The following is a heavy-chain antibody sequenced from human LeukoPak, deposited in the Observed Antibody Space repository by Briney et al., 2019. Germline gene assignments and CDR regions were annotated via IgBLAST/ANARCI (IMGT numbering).Heavy chain of an antibody. CDR2: INPNSGGT. CDR1: GYTFTGYY. D-gene: IGHD2-15*01. CDR3: ARVGDCSGGSCYYYYGMDV. Sequence: ASVKVSCKASGYTFTGYYMHWVRQAPGQGLEWMGWINPNSGGTNYAQKFQGRVTMTRDTSISTAYMELSRLRSDDTAVYYCARVGDCSGGSCYYYYGMDVCGQGTTVTVSS. J-gene: IGHJ6*02. V-gene: IGHV1-2*02.